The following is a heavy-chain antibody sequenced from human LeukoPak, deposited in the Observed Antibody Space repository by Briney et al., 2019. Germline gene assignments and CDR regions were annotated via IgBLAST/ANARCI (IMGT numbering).Heavy chain of an antibody. D-gene: IGHD2-21*01. J-gene: IGHJ3*02. CDR2: IYYSGST. Sequence: SETLSLTCTVPGGSISSSSYYWGWIRQPPGKGLEWIGSIYYSGSTYYNPSLKSRVTISVDTSKNQFSLKLSSVTAADTAVYYCARRPRGLDAFDIWGQGTMVTVSS. CDR1: GGSISSSSYY. V-gene: IGHV4-39*01. CDR3: ARRPRGLDAFDI.